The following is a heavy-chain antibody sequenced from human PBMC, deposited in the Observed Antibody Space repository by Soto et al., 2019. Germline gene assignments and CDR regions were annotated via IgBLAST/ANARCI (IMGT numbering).Heavy chain of an antibody. CDR1: GGTFSSYA. J-gene: IGHJ3*02. V-gene: IGHV1-69*13. CDR3: ARDYYDSSGYYRNNAFDI. CDR2: IIPIFGTA. D-gene: IGHD3-22*01. Sequence: SVKVSCKASGGTFSSYAISWVRQAPGQGLEWMGGIIPIFGTANYAQKFQGRVAITADESTSTAYMELSSLRSADTAVYYCARDYYDSSGYYRNNAFDIWGQGTMVTVSS.